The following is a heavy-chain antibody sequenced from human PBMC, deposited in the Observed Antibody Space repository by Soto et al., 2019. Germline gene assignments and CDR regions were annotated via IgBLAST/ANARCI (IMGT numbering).Heavy chain of an antibody. J-gene: IGHJ4*02. V-gene: IGHV3-73*02. CDR3: TRHLSDY. Sequence: EVQLVESGGGLVQPGGSLKLSCAASGFTFSASAIHWVRQASGKGLEWLGRIRSISNSYVTAYAASVQGRFTISRDDSKSTAYLQMNSLKSEDTAVYYCTRHLSDYWGQGTLVTVSS. CDR2: IRSISNSYVT. CDR1: GFTFSASA.